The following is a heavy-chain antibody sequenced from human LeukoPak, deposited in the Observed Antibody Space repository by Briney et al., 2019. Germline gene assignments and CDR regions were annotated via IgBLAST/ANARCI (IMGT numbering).Heavy chain of an antibody. CDR1: GYTFTSYD. D-gene: IGHD3-10*01. Sequence: PKASVKVSCKASGYTFTSYDITWVRQAPGQGLEWMGWISAYNGNTNYAQKLQGRVTMTTDTSTSTAYMELRSLRSDDTAVYYCARDDSVTYRSIYGSGSYGDYAFDIWGQGTMVTVSS. CDR3: ARDDSVTYRSIYGSGSYGDYAFDI. CDR2: ISAYNGNT. J-gene: IGHJ3*02. V-gene: IGHV1-18*01.